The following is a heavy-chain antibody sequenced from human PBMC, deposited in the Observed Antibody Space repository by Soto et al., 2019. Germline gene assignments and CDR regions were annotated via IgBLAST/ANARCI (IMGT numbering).Heavy chain of an antibody. CDR3: ASHSMVRGAFNWFDP. D-gene: IGHD3-10*01. Sequence: SETLSLTCPVSGGSISSSSYYWGWIRQPAGKGLEWIGRIYYSGSTYYNPSLKSRVTISVDTSKNQFSLKLSSVTAADTAVYYCASHSMVRGAFNWFDPWGQGTLVTVSS. V-gene: IGHV4-39*01. CDR1: GGSISSSSYY. CDR2: IYYSGST. J-gene: IGHJ5*02.